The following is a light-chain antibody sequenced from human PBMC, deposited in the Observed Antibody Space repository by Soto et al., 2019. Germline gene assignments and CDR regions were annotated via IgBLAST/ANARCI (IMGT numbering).Light chain of an antibody. V-gene: IGLV1-47*01. J-gene: IGLJ2*01. CDR1: TSNVGSNS. CDR2: RSN. Sequence: QSVLTQPPSASGTPGQRVTISCSGSTSNVGSNSVFWYQQLPGTAPKLLIYRSNQRASGVPDRFSGSKSGTSASLAISGLRSEDEADCYCAAWDDSMSGQVFGGENEVNVL. CDR3: AAWDDSMSGQV.